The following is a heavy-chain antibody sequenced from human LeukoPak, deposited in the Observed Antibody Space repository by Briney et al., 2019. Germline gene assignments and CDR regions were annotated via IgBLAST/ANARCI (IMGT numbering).Heavy chain of an antibody. CDR1: GFTLSQYW. D-gene: IGHD3-22*01. CDR3: ARERYESSGYSD. CDR2: IYSGGTT. V-gene: IGHV3-53*01. J-gene: IGHJ4*02. Sequence: PGGSLRLSCVVSGFTLSQYWMSWVRQAPGKGLEWVSLIYSGGTTYYADSVKGRFTISRDNSKNTLYLQMNSLRAEDTAVYYCARERYESSGYSDWGQGTLVTVSS.